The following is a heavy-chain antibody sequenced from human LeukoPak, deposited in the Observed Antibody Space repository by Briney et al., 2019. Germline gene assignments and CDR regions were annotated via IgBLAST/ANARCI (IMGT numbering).Heavy chain of an antibody. CDR3: AREACAHCMVDS. V-gene: IGHV1-18*01. CDR1: GYSFTNYG. J-gene: IGHJ4*02. D-gene: IGHD2-21*02. CDR2: ISALNGNT. Sequence: ASVKVSCKASGYSFTNYGITWVRQAPGQGLEWMGWISALNGNTNYAQRLRGRVTLTTDTSTSTAYMELRSLRSDDTAVYYCAREACAHCMVDSWGQGALVTVSS.